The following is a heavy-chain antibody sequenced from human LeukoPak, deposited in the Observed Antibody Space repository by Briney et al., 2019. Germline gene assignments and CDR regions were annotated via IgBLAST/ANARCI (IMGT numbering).Heavy chain of an antibody. CDR2: IYYSGGT. CDR1: GGSISSYY. CDR3: ARRYCTNGVCSFDY. J-gene: IGHJ4*02. V-gene: IGHV4-59*08. Sequence: LETLSLTCTVSGGSISSYYWSWIRQPPGKGLEWIGYIYYSGGTNYNPSLKSRVTISVDTSKNQFSLKLSSVTAADTAVYYCARRYCTNGVCSFDYWGQGTLVTVSS. D-gene: IGHD2-8*01.